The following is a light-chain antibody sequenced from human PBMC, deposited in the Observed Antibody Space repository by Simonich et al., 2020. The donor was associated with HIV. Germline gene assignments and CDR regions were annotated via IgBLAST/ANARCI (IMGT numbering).Light chain of an antibody. CDR2: DVS. CDR3: CSYAGSNTYV. V-gene: IGLV2-11*01. CDR1: SSDVGGYNS. Sequence: QSVLTQPPSVSGSPGQSVTISCTGTSSDVGGYNSVSWYQQHPGKAPKLIICDVSKRPSGVPNRFSGSKSGNTASLTISGLQAEDEADYYCCSYAGSNTYVFGTGTKVTVL. J-gene: IGLJ1*01.